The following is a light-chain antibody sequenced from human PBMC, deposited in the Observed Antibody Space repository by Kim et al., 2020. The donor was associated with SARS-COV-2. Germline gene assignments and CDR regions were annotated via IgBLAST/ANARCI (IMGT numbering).Light chain of an antibody. CDR3: HQTSTVPLT. CDR1: QSIGSS. CDR2: YAS. J-gene: IGKJ4*01. Sequence: VTPKEKVTITWRASQSIGSSLHWYQQKPDQSPKLLIKYASQSTSGVPSRFSGSGSGTDFTLTINSLEVEDAATYYCHQTSTVPLTFGGGTKVEIK. V-gene: IGKV6-21*02.